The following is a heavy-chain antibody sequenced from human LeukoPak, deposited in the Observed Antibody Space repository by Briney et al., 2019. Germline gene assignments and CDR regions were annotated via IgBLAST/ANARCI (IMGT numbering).Heavy chain of an antibody. CDR3: ARDSAIQLWGGYYYYMDV. Sequence: SETLSLTXTVSDGSISSYYWSWIRQPPGKGLEWIGYIYNSGSTNYNPSLKSRVTISVDPSKHQFSLKLNSVTAADTAVYYCARDSAIQLWGGYYYYMDVWGKGTTVTVSS. CDR1: DGSISSYY. D-gene: IGHD5-18*01. V-gene: IGHV4-59*01. J-gene: IGHJ6*03. CDR2: IYNSGST.